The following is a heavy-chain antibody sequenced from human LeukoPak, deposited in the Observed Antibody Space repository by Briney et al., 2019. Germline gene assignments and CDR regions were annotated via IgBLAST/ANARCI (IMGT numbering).Heavy chain of an antibody. CDR3: AKVSWESTSQDFDC. V-gene: IGHV3-23*02. J-gene: IGHJ4*02. D-gene: IGHD5-12*01. Sequence: GGSLRLSCTPSGFTFSSHAMSWVRQAPGKGLEWVSGISGNGAGTYYGDSVKGRFTISRDNSKNTLYLQMNSLRAEDTAVYYCAKVSWESTSQDFDCWGQGTLVTVSS. CDR1: GFTFSSHA. CDR2: ISGNGAGT.